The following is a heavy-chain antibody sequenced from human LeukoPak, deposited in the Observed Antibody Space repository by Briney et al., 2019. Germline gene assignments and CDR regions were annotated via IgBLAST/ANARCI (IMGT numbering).Heavy chain of an antibody. D-gene: IGHD3-9*01. J-gene: IGHJ4*02. CDR2: ISYDGSNK. V-gene: IGHV3-30*18. CDR1: GFTFSSYG. Sequence: PGRSLRLSCAASGFTFSSYGMHWVRQAPGKGLEWVAVISYDGSNKYYADSVKGRFTISRDNSENTLYLQMNSLRAEDTAVYYCAKDQRDDILTGYYDYYFDYWGQGTLVTVSS. CDR3: AKDQRDDILTGYYDYYFDY.